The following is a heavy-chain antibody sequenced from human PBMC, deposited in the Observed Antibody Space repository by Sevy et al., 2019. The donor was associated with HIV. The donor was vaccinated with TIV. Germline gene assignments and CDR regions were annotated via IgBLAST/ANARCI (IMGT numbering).Heavy chain of an antibody. Sequence: GGSLRLSCAASGFKFNDFAMHWVRQAPGKGLEWVSGISWNSGNIDYEDTVKGRFTISRDNAKNALYLQMNSLRTEDTALYYCAKDIGCGWRRGCYYSGMDVWGQGTTVTVSS. CDR3: AKDIGCGWRRGCYYSGMDV. J-gene: IGHJ6*02. CDR2: ISWNSGNI. D-gene: IGHD2-21*01. V-gene: IGHV3-9*01. CDR1: GFKFNDFA.